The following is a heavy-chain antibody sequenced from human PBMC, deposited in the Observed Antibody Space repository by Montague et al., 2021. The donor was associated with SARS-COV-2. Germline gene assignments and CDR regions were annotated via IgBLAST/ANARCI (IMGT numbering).Heavy chain of an antibody. D-gene: IGHD3-10*01. CDR3: ARDDGSGSYYVSFDY. Sequence: YLRLSCAASGFTFSSHAMHWVRQAPGKGLEWVAIISYDGSNKYYADSVKGRFTISRDNSKNTLYLQMNSLRAEDTAAYYCARDDGSGSYYVSFDYWGQGTMVTVSS. V-gene: IGHV3-30*04. CDR1: GFTFSSHA. CDR2: ISYDGSNK. J-gene: IGHJ4*02.